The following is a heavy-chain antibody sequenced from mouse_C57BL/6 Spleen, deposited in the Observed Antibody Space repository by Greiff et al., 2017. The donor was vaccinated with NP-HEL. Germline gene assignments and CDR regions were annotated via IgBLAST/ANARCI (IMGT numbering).Heavy chain of an antibody. Sequence: QVQLQQSGAELVKPGASVKLSCKASGYTFTSYWMQWVKQRPGQGLEWIGEIDPSDSYTNYNQKFKGKATLTVDTSSSTAYMQLSSLTSEDSAVYYCALIYYYGSRDYWGQGTTLTVSS. J-gene: IGHJ2*01. CDR1: GYTFTSYW. CDR2: IDPSDSYT. CDR3: ALIYYYGSRDY. V-gene: IGHV1-50*01. D-gene: IGHD1-1*01.